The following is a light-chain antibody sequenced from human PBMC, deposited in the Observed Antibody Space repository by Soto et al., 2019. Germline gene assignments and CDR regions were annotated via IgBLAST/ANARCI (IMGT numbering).Light chain of an antibody. CDR2: DAS. CDR3: HQRSDWPQT. J-gene: IGKJ1*01. Sequence: EIVLTQSPATLSLSPGERATLSCRASQSVSSYLAWYQQKPGQPPRLLIYDASTRATGIPARFSGSGSGTDFTLTISSLDPEDFAVYYCHQRSDWPQTFGQGTKVEVE. CDR1: QSVSSY. V-gene: IGKV3-11*01.